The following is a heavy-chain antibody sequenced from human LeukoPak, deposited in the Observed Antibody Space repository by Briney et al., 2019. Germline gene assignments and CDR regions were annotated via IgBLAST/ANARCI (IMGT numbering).Heavy chain of an antibody. D-gene: IGHD1-26*01. CDR2: INAGNGNT. CDR3: ARVGVGASFDY. CDR1: GYTFTNYA. J-gene: IGHJ4*02. V-gene: IGHV1-3*01. Sequence: ASVKVSCKASGYTFTNYAMHWVRQAPGQRLEWMGWINAGNGNTKYSQKFQGRVTISRDTSASTAYMELSSLRSEDTAVYYCARVGVGASFDYWGQGTLVTVSS.